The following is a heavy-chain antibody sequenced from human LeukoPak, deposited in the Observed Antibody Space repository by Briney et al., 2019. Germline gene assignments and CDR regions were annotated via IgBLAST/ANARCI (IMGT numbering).Heavy chain of an antibody. D-gene: IGHD1-26*01. V-gene: IGHV5-51*01. J-gene: IGHJ4*02. CDR3: ARRGGSLNYFDY. CDR2: IYLRDFHI. Sequence: GESLKISCKASEYIFSTHWIGWVRQMPGKGLEWMGIIYLRDFHIKYSPSFQGQVTISADKSISTAYLQWSSLKASDTAMYFCARRGGSLNYFDYWGQGTLVTVSS. CDR1: EYIFSTHW.